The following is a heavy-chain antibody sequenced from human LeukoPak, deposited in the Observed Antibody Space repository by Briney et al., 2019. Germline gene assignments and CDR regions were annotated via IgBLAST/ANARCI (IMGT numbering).Heavy chain of an antibody. CDR3: ARVFCSSTSCYINSGQQLGDFDY. J-gene: IGHJ4*02. V-gene: IGHV1-18*01. CDR1: GYTFTSYG. CDR2: ISAYNGNT. D-gene: IGHD2-2*01. Sequence: ASVKVSCKASGYTFTSYGISWVRQAPGQGLEWMGWISAYNGNTNYAQKLQGRVTMTTDTSTSTAYVELRSLRSDDTAAYYCARVFCSSTSCYINSGQQLGDFDYWGQGTLVTVSS.